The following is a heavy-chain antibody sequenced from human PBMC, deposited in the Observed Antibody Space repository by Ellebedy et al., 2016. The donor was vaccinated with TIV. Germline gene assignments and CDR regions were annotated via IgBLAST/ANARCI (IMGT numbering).Heavy chain of an antibody. Sequence: GESLKISCAASGFTFSSYDMHWVRQGTGKGLEWVSAIGTAGDTYYPGSLKGRFTISRENAKNSFYLQMNSLRAGDTAVYYCARATEGHDYWGQGTLVTVSS. CDR3: ARATEGHDY. CDR1: GFTFSSYD. D-gene: IGHD1-14*01. V-gene: IGHV3-13*01. J-gene: IGHJ4*02. CDR2: IGTAGDT.